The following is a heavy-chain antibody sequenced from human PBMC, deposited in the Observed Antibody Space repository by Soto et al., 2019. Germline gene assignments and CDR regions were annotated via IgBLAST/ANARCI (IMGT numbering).Heavy chain of an antibody. CDR3: ARETQGYEYSSSPSYYYGMDV. CDR2: ISSSSSYI. V-gene: IGHV3-21*01. J-gene: IGHJ6*02. D-gene: IGHD6-6*01. Sequence: VVSLILSCSASGFTFSSYIMNWVRQAPGKGLEWVSSISSSSSYIYYADSLKGRFTISRDNAKNSLYLQMNSLRAEDTAVYYCARETQGYEYSSSPSYYYGMDVWGQGTTVTVSS. CDR1: GFTFSSYI.